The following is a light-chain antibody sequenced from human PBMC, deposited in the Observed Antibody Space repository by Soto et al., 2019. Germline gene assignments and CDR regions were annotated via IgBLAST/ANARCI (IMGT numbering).Light chain of an antibody. CDR2: TAS. V-gene: IGKV1-27*01. CDR1: QGISNY. J-gene: IGKJ1*01. CDR3: QKYNSAPWT. Sequence: IQMTGXXSTLSASAGDRVTXTCRASQGISNYLAWYQQRPGKVPKLLIYTASTLQSGVPSRFSGSGSGAEFTLTISSLQPEDVATYYCQKYNSAPWTFGQGTKVDIK.